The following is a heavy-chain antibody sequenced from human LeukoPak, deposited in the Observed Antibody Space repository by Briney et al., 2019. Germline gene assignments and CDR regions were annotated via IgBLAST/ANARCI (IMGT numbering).Heavy chain of an antibody. D-gene: IGHD3-3*01. CDR2: ITGSGGST. CDR3: ARTKGDYEYWSGYYKYYFDY. V-gene: IGHV3-23*01. J-gene: IGHJ4*02. CDR1: GFTFTNYG. Sequence: GGSLRLSCVASGFTFTNYGMSWVRQAPGKGLEWVSAITGSGGSTYYADSVTGRFTISRDNSENTLYLQMNSLRAEDTALYYCARTKGDYEYWSGYYKYYFDYWGQGTLVTVSS.